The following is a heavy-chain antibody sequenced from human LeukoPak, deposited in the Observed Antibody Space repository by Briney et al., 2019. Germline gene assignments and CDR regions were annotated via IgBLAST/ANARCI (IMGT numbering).Heavy chain of an antibody. CDR2: FSGSGCST. V-gene: IGHV3-23*01. CDR3: AKLRPPMIVVADYGMDV. D-gene: IGHD3-22*01. CDR1: GFTFSSYA. Sequence: PGGSLRLSCAASGFTFSSYAMSWVRQAPGKGLEWVSAFSGSGCSTYYADSVKGRFTISRDNSKNTLYLQMNSLRAEDTAVYYCAKLRPPMIVVADYGMDVWGQGTTVTVSS. J-gene: IGHJ6*02.